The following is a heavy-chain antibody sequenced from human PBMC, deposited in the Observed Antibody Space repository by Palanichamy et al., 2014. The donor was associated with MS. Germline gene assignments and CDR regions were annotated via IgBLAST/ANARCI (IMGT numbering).Heavy chain of an antibody. J-gene: IGHJ5*02. CDR3: ASQIAVAGRAWLDP. Sequence: QLQLQESGPGLVKPSETLSLTCTVSGGSISSNSYYWGWIRQPPGKGLEWIGSIYYSGSAYYNPSLKSRVTISVDTSKNQFSLRLSSVTAADTAVYYCASQIAVAGRAWLDPWGQGTLVTASP. V-gene: IGHV4-39*01. CDR2: IYYSGSA. CDR1: GGSISSNSYY. D-gene: IGHD6-19*01.